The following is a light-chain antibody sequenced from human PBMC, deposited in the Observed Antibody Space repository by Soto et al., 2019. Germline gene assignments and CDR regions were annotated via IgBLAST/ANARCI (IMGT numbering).Light chain of an antibody. CDR2: DVS. J-gene: IGKJ1*01. Sequence: DIQMTQSPSTLSASVGDRVTITCRASQSISTWLAWYQQKPGKAPKLLIYDVSSLESGVPSRFSGSGSGTEFTLTISSLQPDDFATYYCQHCNTSWTFGQGTKV. CDR3: QHCNTSWT. V-gene: IGKV1-5*01. CDR1: QSISTW.